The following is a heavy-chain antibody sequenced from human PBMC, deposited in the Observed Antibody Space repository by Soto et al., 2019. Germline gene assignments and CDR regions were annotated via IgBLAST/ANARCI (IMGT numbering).Heavy chain of an antibody. J-gene: IGHJ4*02. V-gene: IGHV3-74*01. D-gene: IGHD6-19*01. Sequence: GGSLRLSCAASGFTFSSYWMHWVRQAPGKGLVWVSRINSDGSSTSYADSVKGRFTISRDNAKNTLYLQMNSLRAEDTAVYYCARVGYSSGRVYFDYWGQGTLVTVSS. CDR2: INSDGSST. CDR1: GFTFSSYW. CDR3: ARVGYSSGRVYFDY.